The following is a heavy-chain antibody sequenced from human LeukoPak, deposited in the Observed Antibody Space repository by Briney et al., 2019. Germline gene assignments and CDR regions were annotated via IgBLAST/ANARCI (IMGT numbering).Heavy chain of an antibody. D-gene: IGHD6-19*01. J-gene: IGHJ3*02. V-gene: IGHV1-2*02. CDR1: GYTFTGYY. CDR3: ARGGIAVAEGDAFDI. CDR2: INPNSGGT. Sequence: ASVKVSCKASGYTFTGYYMHWVRQAPGQGLEWMGWINPNSGGTNYAQKFQGRVTMTRDTSTSTAYMELSRLRSDDTAVYYCARGGIAVAEGDAFDIWGQGTMVTVSS.